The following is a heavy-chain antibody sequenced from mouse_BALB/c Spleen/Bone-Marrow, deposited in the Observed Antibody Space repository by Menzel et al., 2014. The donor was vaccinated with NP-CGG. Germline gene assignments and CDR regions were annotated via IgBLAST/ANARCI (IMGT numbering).Heavy chain of an antibody. CDR2: ISSGSSTI. J-gene: IGHJ2*01. CDR1: GFTFSSFG. CDR3: ASSPYGYFDY. D-gene: IGHD1-1*01. V-gene: IGHV5-17*02. Sequence: EVKLVESGGGLVQPGGSRKLSCAASGFTFSSFGMHWVRQAPEKGLEWVAYISSGSSTIYYADTVKGRFTISRDNPKNTLSLQMTNLRSEDTAVYYCASSPYGYFDYWGQGTPLTVSS.